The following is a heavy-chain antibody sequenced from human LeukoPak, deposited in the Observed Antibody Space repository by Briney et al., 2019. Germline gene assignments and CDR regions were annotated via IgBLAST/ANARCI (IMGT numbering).Heavy chain of an antibody. D-gene: IGHD6-13*01. CDR2: IYSGGST. CDR3: AKDSGYSSSWYLGYFQH. Sequence: GGSLRLSCAASGFTVSGNYMSWVRQAPGKGLEWVSVIYSGGSTNYADSVKGRFTISRDNSKNTLCLQMNSLRAEDTAVYYCAKDSGYSSSWYLGYFQHWGQGTLVTVSS. V-gene: IGHV3-66*01. J-gene: IGHJ1*01. CDR1: GFTVSGNY.